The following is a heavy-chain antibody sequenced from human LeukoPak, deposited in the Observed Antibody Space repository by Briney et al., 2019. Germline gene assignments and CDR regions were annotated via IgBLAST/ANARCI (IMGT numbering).Heavy chain of an antibody. Sequence: PGGSLRLSCAASGFTFSSYAMSWVRQAPGKGLEWVSAISGSGGSTYYADSVKGRFTVSRDNSKNTLYLQMNSLRAEDTAVYYCAKVGSSGWHFDYWGQGTLVTVSS. D-gene: IGHD6-19*01. CDR3: AKVGSSGWHFDY. CDR2: ISGSGGST. CDR1: GFTFSSYA. J-gene: IGHJ4*02. V-gene: IGHV3-23*01.